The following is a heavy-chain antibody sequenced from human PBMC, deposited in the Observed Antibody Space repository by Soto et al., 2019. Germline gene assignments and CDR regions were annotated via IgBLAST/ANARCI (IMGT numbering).Heavy chain of an antibody. V-gene: IGHV1-3*01. CDR1: GYTFTSYA. D-gene: IGHD3-22*01. J-gene: IGHJ4*02. Sequence: ASVKVSCKASGYTFTSYAMHWVRQAPGQRLEWMGWINAGNGNTKYSQKFQGRVTVTRDTSASTAYMKLSSLRSEDTAVYYCARTYYYDSSGYYPDYWGQGTLVTVSS. CDR2: INAGNGNT. CDR3: ARTYYYDSSGYYPDY.